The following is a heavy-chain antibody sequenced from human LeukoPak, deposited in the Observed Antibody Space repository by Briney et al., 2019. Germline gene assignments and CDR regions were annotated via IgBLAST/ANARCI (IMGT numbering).Heavy chain of an antibody. CDR1: CFTFSNAC. CDR3: TCRQGKKQLAYFDY. D-gene: IGHD6-13*01. J-gene: IGHJ4*02. Sequence: GGPLRLSCAASCFTFSNACMSWVRQAPGNRLEMVGRIKSKTDGGTTDYAAPVKGRFTISRVDSKNMLYLQMKSLNTEDTAVYYCTCRQGKKQLAYFDYWGQGTLVTVSS. CDR2: IKSKTDGGTT. V-gene: IGHV3-15*01.